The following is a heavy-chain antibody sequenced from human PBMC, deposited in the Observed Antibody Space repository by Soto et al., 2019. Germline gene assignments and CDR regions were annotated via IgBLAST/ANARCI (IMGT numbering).Heavy chain of an antibody. Sequence: ASVKVSCKASGYTFTGYYMHWVRQAPGQGLEWMGWINPNSGGTNYAQKFQGWVTMTRDTSISTAYMELSRLRSDDTAVYYCARASKVAAQGMDVWDQGTTVTVSS. CDR2: INPNSGGT. J-gene: IGHJ6*02. V-gene: IGHV1-2*04. CDR1: GYTFTGYY. CDR3: ARASKVAAQGMDV. D-gene: IGHD2-15*01.